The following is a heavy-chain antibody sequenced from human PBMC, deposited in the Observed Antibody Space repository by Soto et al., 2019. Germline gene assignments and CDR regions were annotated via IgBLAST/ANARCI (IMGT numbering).Heavy chain of an antibody. J-gene: IGHJ6*02. D-gene: IGHD1-26*01. CDR2: IYYRGST. V-gene: IGHV4-59*11. Sequence: SETLSLTCTVSGGSISSHYWSWVRQAPGKGLEWIEHIYYRGSTTYNPSLRSRSTISVDTSNNQFSLKLNSVTTADTAVYYCARDGRESSAMVVWGQGTKVTVS. CDR1: GGSISSHY. CDR3: ARDGRESSAMVV.